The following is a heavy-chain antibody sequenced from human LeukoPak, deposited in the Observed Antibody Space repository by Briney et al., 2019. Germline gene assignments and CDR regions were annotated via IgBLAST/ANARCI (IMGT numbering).Heavy chain of an antibody. CDR3: ARTDYGDYRNCFDP. CDR2: INPNSGGT. J-gene: IGHJ5*02. CDR1: GYTFTDYY. Sequence: ASVKVSCKASGYTFTDYYMHWVRQAPGQGLEWMGRINPNSGGTNYAQKFQGRVTMTGGTSISTAYMELSRLSTDDTAVYYCARTDYGDYRNCFDPWGQGTLVTVSS. V-gene: IGHV1-2*06. D-gene: IGHD4-17*01.